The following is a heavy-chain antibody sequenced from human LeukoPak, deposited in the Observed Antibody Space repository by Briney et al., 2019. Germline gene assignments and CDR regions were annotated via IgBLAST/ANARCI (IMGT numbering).Heavy chain of an antibody. D-gene: IGHD3-22*01. Sequence: PGGSLRLSCAASGFTFSSYAMHWVRQAPGKGLEWVAVTSYDGSNKYYADSVKGRFTISRDNSKNTLYLQMNSLRAEDTAVYYCARDLLAGNFYYDSSGLPDYWGQGTLVTVSS. CDR2: TSYDGSNK. CDR3: ARDLLAGNFYYDSSGLPDY. J-gene: IGHJ4*02. CDR1: GFTFSSYA. V-gene: IGHV3-30-3*01.